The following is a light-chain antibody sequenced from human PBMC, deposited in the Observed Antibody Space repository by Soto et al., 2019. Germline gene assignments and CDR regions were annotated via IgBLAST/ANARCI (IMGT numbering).Light chain of an antibody. V-gene: IGKV3-20*01. J-gene: IGKJ1*01. CDR2: GAS. CDR1: QSVSSTY. CDR3: QQYGNSPT. Sequence: EIVLTQSPGTLSLSPGERATLSCRASQSVSSTYLAWYQQKPGQAPRLLIYGASSRATGIPDRFSGSGSGTAFTLTISGLEPEDFAVYYCQQYGNSPTFGQGTKVEIK.